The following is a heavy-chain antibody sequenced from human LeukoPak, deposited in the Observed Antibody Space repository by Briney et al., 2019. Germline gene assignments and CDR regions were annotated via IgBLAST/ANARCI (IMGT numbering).Heavy chain of an antibody. CDR1: GGSISSYH. J-gene: IGHJ4*02. CDR2: IYISGTT. D-gene: IGHD3-22*01. Sequence: YPSETLSLTCTVSGGSISSYHWSWIRQPAGKGLEWIGRIYISGTTNYNPSLKSRITMSLDTFKNQLSLKLSSVTAADTAVYYCARDEAGSGYIDYWGQGTLVTVSS. V-gene: IGHV4-4*07. CDR3: ARDEAGSGYIDY.